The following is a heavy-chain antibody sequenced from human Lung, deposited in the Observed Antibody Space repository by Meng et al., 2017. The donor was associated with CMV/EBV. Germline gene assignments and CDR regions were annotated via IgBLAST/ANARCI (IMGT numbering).Heavy chain of an antibody. J-gene: IGHJ3*01. V-gene: IGHV1-8*01. D-gene: IGHD3-3*01. Sequence: ASVXVSXXASGYTFTSYDINWVRQAPGQGLEWMGWMNANSGTTGYDQKFEGRVTMTRDTSISSAFMELSSLTSEDTAVYYCARGMNDDFWSGAFDVWGQGXMVTVSS. CDR2: MNANSGTT. CDR3: ARGMNDDFWSGAFDV. CDR1: GYTFTSYD.